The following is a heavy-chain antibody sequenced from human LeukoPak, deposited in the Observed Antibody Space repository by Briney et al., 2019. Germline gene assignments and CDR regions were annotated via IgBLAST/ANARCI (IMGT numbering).Heavy chain of an antibody. CDR2: ISSSSSYI. V-gene: IGHV3-21*04. J-gene: IGHJ6*03. D-gene: IGHD4-11*01. CDR1: GFTFSSYS. CDR3: AKFSPTGGYYYYYMDV. Sequence: GGSLRLSCAASGFTFSSYSMNWVRQAPGKGLEWVSSISSSSSYIYYADSVKGRFTISRDNSKNTLYLQMNSLRAEDTAVYYCAKFSPTGGYYYYYMDVWGKGTTVTVSS.